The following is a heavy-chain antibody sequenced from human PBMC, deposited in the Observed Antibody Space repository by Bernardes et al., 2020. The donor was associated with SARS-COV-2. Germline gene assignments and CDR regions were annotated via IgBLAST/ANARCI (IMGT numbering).Heavy chain of an antibody. Sequence: VEALFLSCVVSGFTFRRPSMNWVRQAPGTGLEWLAYISGSGSTIHYADSVKGRLTISRDNAKNSLYLQMNSLRVEDTAVYYCARDYYGDYILDYWGQGTLVTVSS. D-gene: IGHD4-17*01. CDR1: GFTFRRPS. CDR2: ISGSGSTI. V-gene: IGHV3-48*04. CDR3: ARDYYGDYILDY. J-gene: IGHJ4*02.